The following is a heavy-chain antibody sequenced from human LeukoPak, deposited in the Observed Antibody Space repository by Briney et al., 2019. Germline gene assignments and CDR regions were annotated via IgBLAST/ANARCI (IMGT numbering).Heavy chain of an antibody. CDR2: IYTSGST. J-gene: IGHJ4*02. Sequence: PSQTLSLTCTVSGGSISSGSYYWSWIRQPARKGLEWIGRIYTSGSTNYNPSLKSRVTISVDTSKNQFSLKLSSVTAADTAVYYCAREENYYDSRFDYWGQGTLVTVSS. CDR3: AREENYYDSRFDY. D-gene: IGHD3-22*01. V-gene: IGHV4-61*02. CDR1: GGSISSGSYY.